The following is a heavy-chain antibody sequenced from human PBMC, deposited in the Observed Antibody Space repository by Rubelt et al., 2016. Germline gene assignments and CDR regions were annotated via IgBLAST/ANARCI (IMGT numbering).Heavy chain of an antibody. CDR3: ARSYDSSKWFDP. CDR2: IYYSGST. V-gene: IGHV4-31*03. D-gene: IGHD3-22*01. Sequence: QVQLQESGPGLVKPSQTLSLTCTVSGGSISSGGYYWSWIRQHPGKGLEWIGYIYYSGSTYYTPSLKSRVTISVDTSKNHFSLKLGSVTAADKAVYYCARSYDSSKWFDPWGQGTLVTVSS. J-gene: IGHJ5*02. CDR1: GGSISSGGYY.